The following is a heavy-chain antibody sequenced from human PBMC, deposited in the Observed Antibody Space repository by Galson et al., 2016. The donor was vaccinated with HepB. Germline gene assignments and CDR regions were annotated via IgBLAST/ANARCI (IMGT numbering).Heavy chain of an antibody. CDR1: GFTFSNYN. Sequence: SLRLSCAGSGFTFSNYNMNWVRQTPGKGLEWVSSISSGSSYKYYADSVKGRFSIFRDNAKNSLYLKMNSLRVVDTPVYYCARPRDNYGHAIDIWGEGTMVTVSS. J-gene: IGHJ3*02. CDR3: ARPRDNYGHAIDI. D-gene: IGHD3-10*01. CDR2: ISSGSSYK. V-gene: IGHV3-21*01.